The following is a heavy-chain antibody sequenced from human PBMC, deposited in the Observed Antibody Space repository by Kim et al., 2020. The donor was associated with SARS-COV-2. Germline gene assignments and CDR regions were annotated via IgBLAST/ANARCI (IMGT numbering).Heavy chain of an antibody. CDR3: ATGYSYGATAGG. V-gene: IGHV3-48*03. CDR2: ISSSGSTI. J-gene: IGHJ4*02. Sequence: GGSLRLSCAASGFTFSSYEMNWVRQAPGKGLEWVSYISSSGSTIYYADSVKGRFTISRDNAKNSLYLQMNSLRAEDTAVYYCATGYSYGATAGGWGQGTLVTVSS. CDR1: GFTFSSYE. D-gene: IGHD5-18*01.